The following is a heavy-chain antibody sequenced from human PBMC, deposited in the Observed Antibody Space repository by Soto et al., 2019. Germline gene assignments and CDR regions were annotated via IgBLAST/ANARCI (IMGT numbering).Heavy chain of an antibody. CDR1: GYTFTSYD. CDR2: MNPNSGNT. V-gene: IGHV1-8*01. Sequence: ASVKVSCKASGYTFTSYDINWVRQATGQGIEWMGWMNPNSGNTGYAQKFQGWVTMTRDTSISTAYMELSRLRSDDTAVYYCARERGYFDSSGYYYPVGYYYYGMDVWGQGTTVTVSS. D-gene: IGHD3-22*01. CDR3: ARERGYFDSSGYYYPVGYYYYGMDV. J-gene: IGHJ6*02.